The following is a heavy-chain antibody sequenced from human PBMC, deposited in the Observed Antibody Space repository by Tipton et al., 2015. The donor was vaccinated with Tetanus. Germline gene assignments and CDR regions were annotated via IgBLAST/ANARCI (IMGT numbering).Heavy chain of an antibody. D-gene: IGHD2-8*01. J-gene: IGHJ5*02. V-gene: IGHV4-59*02. Sequence: GLVKPSETLSLTCTISGGSVTGFYWSWIRQPPGKGLEWIGNIYSSGSTYYNPSLKSRVTISVDTSRNQFSLRLKSVTPTDTAMYYCARDHRLSASYAGWFDPWGQGTLVTVSS. CDR2: IYSSGST. CDR3: ARDHRLSASYAGWFDP. CDR1: GGSVTGFY.